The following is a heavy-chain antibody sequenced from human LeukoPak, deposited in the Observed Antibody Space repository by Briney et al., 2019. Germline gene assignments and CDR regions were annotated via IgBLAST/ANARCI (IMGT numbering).Heavy chain of an antibody. CDR2: LDGVDRENGQA. CDR3: ATLDRPSGLDYFDY. Sequence: ASVKVSCKVSGYTLTEFSMHWVRQAPEKGLEVLGGLDGVDRENGQAIYAHKIQRRVSMAEDTSTDTAYMELRSLRSEDTAVYYCATLDRPSGLDYFDYWGQGTLVTVSS. D-gene: IGHD3/OR15-3a*01. J-gene: IGHJ4*02. V-gene: IGHV1-24*01. CDR1: GYTLTEFS.